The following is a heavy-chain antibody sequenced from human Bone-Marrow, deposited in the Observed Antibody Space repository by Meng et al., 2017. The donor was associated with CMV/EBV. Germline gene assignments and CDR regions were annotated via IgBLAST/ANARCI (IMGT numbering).Heavy chain of an antibody. CDR3: ARDLSLTFDWNAPPFDALDI. V-gene: IGHV1-69*04. CDR2: IIPILGIA. CDR1: GGTFSSYT. J-gene: IGHJ3*02. Sequence: SVKVSCKASGGTFSSYTISWVRQAPGQGLEWMGRIIPILGIANYAQKFQGRVTITADKSTSTAYRELSSLRSEYTAVYYCARDLSLTFDWNAPPFDALDIWGQGTMVTVSS. D-gene: IGHD1-1*01.